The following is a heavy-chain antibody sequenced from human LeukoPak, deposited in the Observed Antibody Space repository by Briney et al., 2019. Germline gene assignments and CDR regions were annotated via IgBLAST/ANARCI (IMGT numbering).Heavy chain of an antibody. Sequence: SGPALVKPTQTLTLTCTLSGFSLSTSGMCVSWIRQPPGKALEWLALIDWDDDKYYSTSLKTRLTISKDTSKNQMVLTMTNMDPVDTATYYCARIPPGFYYYGMDVWGQGTTVTVSS. J-gene: IGHJ6*02. CDR1: GFSLSTSGMC. CDR2: IDWDDDK. CDR3: ARIPPGFYYYGMDV. V-gene: IGHV2-70*01.